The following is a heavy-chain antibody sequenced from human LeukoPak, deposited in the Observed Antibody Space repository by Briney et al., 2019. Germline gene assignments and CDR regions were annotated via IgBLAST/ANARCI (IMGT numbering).Heavy chain of an antibody. CDR2: IIPIFGTA. CDR3: ARDYGANIAFDI. D-gene: IGHD2/OR15-2a*01. J-gene: IGHJ3*02. CDR1: GGTFSSYA. V-gene: IGHV1-69*06. Sequence: ASVKVSCKASGGTFSSYAISWVRQAPGQGLVWMGGIIPIFGTANYAQKFQGRVTITADKSTSTAYMELSSLRSEDTAVYYCARDYGANIAFDIWGQGTMVTVSS.